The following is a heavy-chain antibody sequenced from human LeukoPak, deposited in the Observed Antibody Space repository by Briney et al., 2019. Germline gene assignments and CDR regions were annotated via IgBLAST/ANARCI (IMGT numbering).Heavy chain of an antibody. V-gene: IGHV3-53*01. CDR2: IYSGGST. D-gene: IGHD3-10*01. Sequence: GGSLRLSCAASGFTVSSNYMSWVRQAPGKGLEWVSVIYSGGSTYYADSVKGRFTISRDNSKSMLYLQMDSLRDDDTAIYYCAREAFGFSYSERWGQGTLVTVSS. CDR3: AREAFGFSYSER. J-gene: IGHJ4*02. CDR1: GFTVSSNY.